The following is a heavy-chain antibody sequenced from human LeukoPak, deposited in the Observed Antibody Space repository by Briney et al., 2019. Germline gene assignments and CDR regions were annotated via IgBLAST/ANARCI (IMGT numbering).Heavy chain of an antibody. V-gene: IGHV3-23*01. Sequence: PGGSLRLSCAASGFTFSSYAMSWVRQAPGKGLEWVSAISGSGGSTYYADSVKGRFTISRDNSKNTLYLQMNSLRAEDTAVYYCAKLPMGGYYYMQDYWGQGTLVTVSS. CDR2: ISGSGGST. CDR3: AKLPMGGYYYMQDY. CDR1: GFTFSSYA. D-gene: IGHD3-22*01. J-gene: IGHJ4*02.